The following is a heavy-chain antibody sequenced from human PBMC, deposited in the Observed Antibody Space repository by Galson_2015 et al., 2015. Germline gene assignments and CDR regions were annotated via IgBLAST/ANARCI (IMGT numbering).Heavy chain of an antibody. CDR3: AKDGRAVVMSAIDH. CDR1: GFTFSSSA. CDR2: LSHTGSSI. V-gene: IGHV3-23*01. D-gene: IGHD2-21*02. Sequence: SLRLSCAASGFTFSSSAMNWVRQAPGKGLEWVSALSHTGSSIYYADSVKGRFTISRDNSKNTLYLHLNSLRADDTAVYYCAKDGRAVVMSAIDHWGQGTQVTGPS. J-gene: IGHJ4*02.